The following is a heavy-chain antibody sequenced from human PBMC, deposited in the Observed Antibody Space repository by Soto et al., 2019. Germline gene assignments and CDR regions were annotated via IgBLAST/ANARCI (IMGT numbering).Heavy chain of an antibody. CDR2: MSPNSGNT. D-gene: IGHD1-26*01. V-gene: IGHV1-8*01. CDR1: GYTFTSYD. Sequence: ASVKDSCKASGYTFTSYDINWVRQATGQGLEWMGWMSPNSGNTGYAQKFQGRVTMTRNTSISTAYMELRSLRSEDTAVYYGARIAHSGSYYYYYYFMDVWGQGTTVTVSS. CDR3: ARIAHSGSYYYYYYFMDV. J-gene: IGHJ6*02.